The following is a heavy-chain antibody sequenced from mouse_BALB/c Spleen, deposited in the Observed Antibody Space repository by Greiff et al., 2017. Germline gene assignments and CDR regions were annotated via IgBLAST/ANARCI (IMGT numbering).Heavy chain of an antibody. J-gene: IGHJ3*01. CDR3: ARGGGSGSWFAY. D-gene: IGHD1-1*01. Sequence: EVQLVESGGGLVQPGGSRKLSCAASGFTFSSFGMHWVRQAPEKGLEWVAYISSGSSTIYYADTVKGRFTITRDNPKNTLFLQPNSLRSEDTAMYYCARGGGSGSWFAYWGQGTLVTVSA. CDR2: ISSGSSTI. CDR1: GFTFSSFG. V-gene: IGHV5-17*02.